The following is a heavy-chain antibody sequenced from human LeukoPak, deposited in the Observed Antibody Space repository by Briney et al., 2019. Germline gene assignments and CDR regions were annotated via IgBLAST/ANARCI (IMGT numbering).Heavy chain of an antibody. D-gene: IGHD1-26*01. V-gene: IGHV3-7*01. Sequence: PGGSLRLSCVASGFTLSTSWVTWVRQAPGTGLEWVANIDKHGNVKYYVDSVKGRFSISREYASNSVFLQMDSLRAEDTSVYCCARDAGWGYYDLWGQGTPVTVSS. CDR1: GFTLSTSW. CDR3: ARDAGWGYYDL. CDR2: IDKHGNVK. J-gene: IGHJ4*02.